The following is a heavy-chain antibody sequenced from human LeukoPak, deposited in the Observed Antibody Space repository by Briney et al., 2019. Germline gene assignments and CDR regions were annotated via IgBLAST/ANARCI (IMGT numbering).Heavy chain of an antibody. J-gene: IGHJ4*02. CDR3: ARDNGASGWSHQSFDY. D-gene: IGHD6-19*01. CDR2: INHSGST. Sequence: SETLSLTCAVYGGSFSGYYWSWIRQPPRKGLEWIGEINHSGSTTYNPSLKSRVTISVDTSKNQFSLKLSSVTAADTAVYYCARDNGASGWSHQSFDYWGQGTLVTVSS. CDR1: GGSFSGYY. V-gene: IGHV4-34*01.